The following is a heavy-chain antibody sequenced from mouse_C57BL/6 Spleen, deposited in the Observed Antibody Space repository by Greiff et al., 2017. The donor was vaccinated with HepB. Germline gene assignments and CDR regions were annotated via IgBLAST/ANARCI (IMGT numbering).Heavy chain of an antibody. CDR1: GFSLTSYG. Sequence: QVQLKQSGPGLVQPSQSLSITCTVSGFSLTSYGVHWVRQSPGKGLEWLGVIGSGGSTDYNAAFISRLSISKDNSKSQVFFKMNSLQADDTAIYYSASQLGPARYWYFDVWGTGTTVTVSS. CDR2: IGSGGST. D-gene: IGHD4-1*02. J-gene: IGHJ1*03. V-gene: IGHV2-2*01. CDR3: ASQLGPARYWYFDV.